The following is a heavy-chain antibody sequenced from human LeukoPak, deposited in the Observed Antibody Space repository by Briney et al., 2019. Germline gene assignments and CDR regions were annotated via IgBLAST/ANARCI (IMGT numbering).Heavy chain of an antibody. V-gene: IGHV3-11*01. Sequence: PGGSLSLSCAASGFTFSHYYMRWLRQPPGKGLEWVSYISSSGSTIFYADSVKGRFTISSHNAKNSLYLQMNSLRAEGTAVYYCARDRHLSGYYYDSCGSVVDDWGQGTLVTVSS. CDR2: ISSSGSTI. CDR3: ARDRHLSGYYYDSCGSVVDD. D-gene: IGHD3-22*01. J-gene: IGHJ4*02. CDR1: GFTFSHYY.